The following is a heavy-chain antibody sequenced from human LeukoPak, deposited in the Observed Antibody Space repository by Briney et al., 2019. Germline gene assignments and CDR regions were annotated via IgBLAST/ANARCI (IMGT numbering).Heavy chain of an antibody. CDR2: ITTSDGNT. Sequence: GGSLILSCAASGFPFSSYTMSWVRQAPGKGLEWVSTITTSDGNTYYADSVKGRFTASRDNSKNTLYLQMNSLRAEDTAVYYCAKDGGRLVSAHWGDSWGRGTLVTVSS. D-gene: IGHD3-16*01. V-gene: IGHV3-23*01. CDR1: GFPFSSYT. J-gene: IGHJ4*02. CDR3: AKDGGRLVSAHWGDS.